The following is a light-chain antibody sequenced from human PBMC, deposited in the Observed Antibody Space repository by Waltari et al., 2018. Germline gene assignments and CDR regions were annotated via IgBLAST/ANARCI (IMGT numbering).Light chain of an antibody. V-gene: IGLV2-14*03. CDR1: SSDVGRYYY. J-gene: IGLJ2*01. CDR2: DVR. CDR3: ASYTYSSNVV. Sequence: QSALTQPASVSGSSGQSITIACTGSSSDVGRYYYVSWYQQLPGKAPKLIIFDVRVRPSGVSNRFSGSKSGNTASLTISGLQAEDEADYYCASYTYSSNVVFGGGTKVTV.